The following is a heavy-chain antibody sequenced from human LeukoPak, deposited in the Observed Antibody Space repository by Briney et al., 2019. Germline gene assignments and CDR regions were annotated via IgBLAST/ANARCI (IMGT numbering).Heavy chain of an antibody. CDR3: ARDSNYVRFDP. CDR2: IYYSGST. V-gene: IGHV4-39*02. D-gene: IGHD4-11*01. J-gene: IGHJ5*02. CDR1: GGSISSSSYY. Sequence: SETLSLTCTVSGGSISSSSYYWGWIRQPPGKGLEWIGSIYYSGSTYYNPSLKSRVTISVDTSKNQFSLKLSSVTAADTAVYYCARDSNYVRFDPWGQGTLVTVSS.